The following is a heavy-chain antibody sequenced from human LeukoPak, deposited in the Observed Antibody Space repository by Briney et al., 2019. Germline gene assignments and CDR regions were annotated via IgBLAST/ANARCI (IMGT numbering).Heavy chain of an antibody. CDR3: AKGVIVVVPAAAVFDY. CDR2: ISGSGGST. V-gene: IGHV3-23*01. Sequence: PGGSLRLSCAASGFTFSSYAMSWVRQAPGKGLDWVSAISGSGGSTYYADSVKGRFTISRDNSKNTLYLQMNSLRAEDTAVYYCAKGVIVVVPAAAVFDYWGQGTLVTVSS. CDR1: GFTFSSYA. D-gene: IGHD2-2*01. J-gene: IGHJ4*02.